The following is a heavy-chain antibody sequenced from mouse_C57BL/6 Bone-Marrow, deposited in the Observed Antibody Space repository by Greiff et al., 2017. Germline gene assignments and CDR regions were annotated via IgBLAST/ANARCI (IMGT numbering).Heavy chain of an antibody. CDR1: GYTFTSYW. CDR3: ARSLLRYHYDAMDY. CDR2: IYPSDSET. D-gene: IGHD1-1*01. Sequence: QVQLQQPGAELVRPGSSVKLSCKASGYTFTSYWMDWVKQRPGQGLEWIGNIYPSDSETHYNQKFKDKATLTVDKSSSTAYMQLSSLTSEDSAVYYCARSLLRYHYDAMDYWGQGTSVTVSS. J-gene: IGHJ4*01. V-gene: IGHV1-61*01.